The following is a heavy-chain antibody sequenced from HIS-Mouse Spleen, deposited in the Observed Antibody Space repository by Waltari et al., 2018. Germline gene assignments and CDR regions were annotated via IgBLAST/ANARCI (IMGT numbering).Heavy chain of an antibody. Sequence: QLQLQESGPGLVKPSETLSLTCTVSGGSISSSSYYWGWIRQPPGKGLEWIGSNYYRGSTYDNPALKSRVTISVDTSKNQFSLKLSSVTAADTAVYYCAREIPYSSSWYDWYFDLWGRGTLVTVSS. J-gene: IGHJ2*01. CDR1: GGSISSSSYY. CDR2: NYYRGST. D-gene: IGHD6-13*01. CDR3: AREIPYSSSWYDWYFDL. V-gene: IGHV4-39*07.